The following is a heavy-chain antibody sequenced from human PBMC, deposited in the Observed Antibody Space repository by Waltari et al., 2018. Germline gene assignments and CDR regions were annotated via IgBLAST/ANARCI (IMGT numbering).Heavy chain of an antibody. J-gene: IGHJ3*02. CDR2: SYSGGDT. D-gene: IGHD7-27*01. Sequence: EVQLVESGGGLIQPGGSLRLSCEVSGFTVSNHYIGWVRQAPGKGLEWVSVSYSGGDTYDADAVRGRFTISRDNSKNTLYLQMNSLRVEDTALYYCATWTGGSLGAFDNWGQGTMVTVSS. V-gene: IGHV3-53*01. CDR1: GFTVSNHY. CDR3: ATWTGGSLGAFDN.